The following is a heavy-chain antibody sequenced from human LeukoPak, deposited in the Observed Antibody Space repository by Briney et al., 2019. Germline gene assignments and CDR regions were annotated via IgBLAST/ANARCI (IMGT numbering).Heavy chain of an antibody. J-gene: IGHJ6*02. V-gene: IGHV1-18*01. CDR3: ARAGYVPAAMFGYYYGMDV. CDR2: ISAYNGNR. CDR1: GYTFTTYG. D-gene: IGHD2-2*01. Sequence: ASVKVSCKASGYTFTTYGISWVRQAPGQGLEWMGWISAYNGNRNYTQKLQGRVTMTTDTSTSTAYMELRSLRSDDTAVYYCARAGYVPAAMFGYYYGMDVWGQGTTVTVSS.